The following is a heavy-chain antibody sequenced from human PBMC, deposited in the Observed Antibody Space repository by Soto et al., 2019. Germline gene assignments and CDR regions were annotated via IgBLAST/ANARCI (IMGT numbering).Heavy chain of an antibody. V-gene: IGHV4-30-4*01. Sequence: PSETLSLTCSVSGGSISSGDYYWSWIRQPPGKGLEWIGYIYYSGSTYYNPSLKSRVTISVDTSKNQFSLKLSSVTAADTAVYYCARNGPGPQRTFYGEYYYGMDVWGQGTTVTVSS. CDR1: GGSISSGDYY. CDR3: ARNGPGPQRTFYGEYYYGMDV. CDR2: IYYSGST. J-gene: IGHJ6*02. D-gene: IGHD4-17*01.